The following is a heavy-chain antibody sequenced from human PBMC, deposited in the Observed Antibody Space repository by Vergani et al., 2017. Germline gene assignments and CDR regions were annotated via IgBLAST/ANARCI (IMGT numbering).Heavy chain of an antibody. CDR2: INHSGST. D-gene: IGHD6-13*01. CDR3: AGESAAGKREKGGWFDP. J-gene: IGHJ5*02. CDR1: GGSFSGYY. V-gene: IGHV4-34*01. Sequence: QVQLQQWGAGLLKPSETLSLTCAVYGGSFSGYYWSWIRQPPGKGLEWIGEINHSGSTNYNPSLKSRVTISVDTSKNQFSLKLSSVTAADTAVYYCAGESAAGKREKGGWFDPWGQGTLVTVSS.